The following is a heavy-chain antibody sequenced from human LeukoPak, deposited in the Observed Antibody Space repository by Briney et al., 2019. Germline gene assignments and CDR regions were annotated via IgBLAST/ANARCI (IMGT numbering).Heavy chain of an antibody. CDR2: ISDDGSKK. CDR1: GFTFSQFA. CDR3: VRIYGDLDY. Sequence: GGSLRLSCAASGFTFSQFAVHWVRQAPGKGLEWVAVISDDGSKKYYADSVKGRFTISRDNSKNTLYLQMNSLRAEDTAVYYCVRIYGDLDYWGQGTLVTVSS. V-gene: IGHV3-30*04. J-gene: IGHJ4*02. D-gene: IGHD4-17*01.